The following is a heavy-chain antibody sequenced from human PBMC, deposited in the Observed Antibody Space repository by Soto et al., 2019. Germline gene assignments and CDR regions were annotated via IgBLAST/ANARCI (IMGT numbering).Heavy chain of an antibody. CDR3: ARDSVRDIVSGMDV. D-gene: IGHD2-15*01. J-gene: IGHJ6*02. CDR2: IIPIFGTA. V-gene: IGHV1-69*13. Sequence: SVKVCCKASGGTFSSYAISWVRQAPGQGLEWMGGIIPIFGTANYAQKFQGRVTITADESTSTAYMELSSLRSEDTAVYYCARDSVRDIVSGMDVWGQGTTVTVSS. CDR1: GGTFSSYA.